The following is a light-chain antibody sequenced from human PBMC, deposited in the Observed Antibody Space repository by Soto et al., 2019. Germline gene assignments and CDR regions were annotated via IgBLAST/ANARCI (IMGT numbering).Light chain of an antibody. CDR3: QQYGSSPRRGRAMYT. V-gene: IGKV3-20*01. CDR1: QSVSSSY. J-gene: IGKJ2*01. CDR2: GAS. Sequence: EIVLTQSPGTLSLSPGERATLSCRASQSVSSSYLAWYQQKPGQAPRLLIYGASSRATGIPDRFSGSGSGTDFTLTISRLEPEDFAVYYCQQYGSSPRRGRAMYTFGQGTKLEIK.